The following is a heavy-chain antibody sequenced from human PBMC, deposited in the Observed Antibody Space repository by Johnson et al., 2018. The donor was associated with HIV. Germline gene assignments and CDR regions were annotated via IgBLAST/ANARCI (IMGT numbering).Heavy chain of an antibody. Sequence: QEKLVESGGGVVQPGRSLRLSCAASGFTFSSYGMHWVRQAPGKGLEWVSGINWNGASTYYADSVKGRFTISRDNSKNTVYLQMNSLRAEDTAMFNCVRGRLLDAFDIWGQGTRVTVSS. CDR2: INWNGAST. CDR3: VRGRLLDAFDI. V-gene: IGHV3-NL1*01. J-gene: IGHJ3*02. CDR1: GFTFSSYG. D-gene: IGHD2-15*01.